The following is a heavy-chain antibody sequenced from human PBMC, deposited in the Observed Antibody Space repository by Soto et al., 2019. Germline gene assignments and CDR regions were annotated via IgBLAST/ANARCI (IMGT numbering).Heavy chain of an antibody. CDR2: IYHSGST. D-gene: IGHD3-3*01. Sequence: PSETLPLSCADAGYVNSSGYYWGWIRQPPGKGLEWIGSIYHSGSTYYNPSLKSRVTISVDTSKNQFSLKLSSVTAAETAVYYCARDRLPRSTIFGVVLLSVANYGMDVWGQGTTVTVSS. CDR3: ARDRLPRSTIFGVVLLSVANYGMDV. CDR1: GYVNSSGYY. V-gene: IGHV4-38-2*02. J-gene: IGHJ6*02.